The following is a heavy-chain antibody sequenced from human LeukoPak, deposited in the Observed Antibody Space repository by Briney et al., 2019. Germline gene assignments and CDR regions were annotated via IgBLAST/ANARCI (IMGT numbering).Heavy chain of an antibody. D-gene: IGHD3-9*01. CDR2: SNPSGGST. V-gene: IGHV1-46*01. CDR1: GYTFTSYY. J-gene: IGHJ5*02. Sequence: ASVKVSCKASGYTFTSYYMHWVRQAPGQGLEWMGISNPSGGSTSYAQKFQGRGTMTRDTSTSTVYMELSSLKSEDTAVYYCARVGDILTGYYSWGQGTLVTVSS. CDR3: ARVGDILTGYYS.